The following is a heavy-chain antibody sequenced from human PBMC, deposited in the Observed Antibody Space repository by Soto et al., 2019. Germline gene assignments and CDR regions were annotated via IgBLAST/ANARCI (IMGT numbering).Heavy chain of an antibody. Sequence: SVKVSCKTSGGTLSSYTISWVRQAPGQGLEWMGRIIPILGIANYAQKFQGRVTITADKSTSTAYMELSSLRSEDTAVYYCARGLGYCSSTSCYGGPRGSDYWGQGTLVTVSS. V-gene: IGHV1-69*02. CDR3: ARGLGYCSSTSCYGGPRGSDY. CDR2: IIPILGIA. D-gene: IGHD2-2*01. J-gene: IGHJ4*02. CDR1: GGTLSSYT.